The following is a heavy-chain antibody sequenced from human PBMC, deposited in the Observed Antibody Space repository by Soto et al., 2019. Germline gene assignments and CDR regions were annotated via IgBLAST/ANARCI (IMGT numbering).Heavy chain of an antibody. V-gene: IGHV3-15*07. J-gene: IGHJ4*01. CDR2: IKSKIDGGTT. CDR3: TVDSYITIITVRFDD. Sequence: GGSLRLSCAASGFTFSNAWINWVRQAPGKGLEWVGRIKSKIDGGTTDFAAPVKGRFAISRDDSKNMVYLEMNSLKTEDTGVYYCTVDSYITIITVRFDDWGHGTLVTLSS. D-gene: IGHD3-10*01. CDR1: GFTFSNAW.